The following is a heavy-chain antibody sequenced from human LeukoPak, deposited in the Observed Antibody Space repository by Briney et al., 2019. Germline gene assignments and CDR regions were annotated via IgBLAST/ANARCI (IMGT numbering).Heavy chain of an antibody. CDR1: GFAFSNYW. J-gene: IGHJ4*02. Sequence: GGSLRLSCVASGFAFSNYWMHWVRQAPGKGLVWVSRINTDGSSTTYADSVKGRFTISRDNSKNTLYLQMNSLRAEDTAVYYCARETTGHGPSSPSTPPDYWGQGTLVTVSS. CDR2: INTDGSST. V-gene: IGHV3-74*01. D-gene: IGHD2-2*01. CDR3: ARETTGHGPSSPSTPPDY.